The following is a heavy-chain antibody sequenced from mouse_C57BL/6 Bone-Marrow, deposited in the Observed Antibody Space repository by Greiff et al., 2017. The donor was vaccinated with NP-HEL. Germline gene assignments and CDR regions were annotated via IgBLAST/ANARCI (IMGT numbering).Heavy chain of an antibody. V-gene: IGHV3-6*01. D-gene: IGHD1-3*01. CDR3: ARKSNYVDD. CDR1: GYSITSGYY. J-gene: IGHJ2*01. Sequence: EVKLMESGPGLVKPSQSLSLTCSVTGYSITSGYYWNWIRQFPGNKLEWMGYISYDGSNNYNPYLKNRISITRDTSKNQFFLKLNSVTTEDTATYYCARKSNYVDDWGQGTTLTVSS. CDR2: ISYDGSN.